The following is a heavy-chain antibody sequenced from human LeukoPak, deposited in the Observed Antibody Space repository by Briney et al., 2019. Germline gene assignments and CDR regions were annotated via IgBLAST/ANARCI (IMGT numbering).Heavy chain of an antibody. V-gene: IGHV3-15*01. CDR1: GLTFSDAW. CDR2: IRSKADGGTA. D-gene: IGHD5-12*01. Sequence: PGGSLRLSCAASGLTFSDAWMSWVRQAPGQGLEWLGRIRSKADGGTADYAAPVTGRFTISRDDSKNTLYLQMNSLKAGDTAVYYCAADRGACPDWGQGSLVTVSS. CDR3: AADRGACPD. J-gene: IGHJ4*02.